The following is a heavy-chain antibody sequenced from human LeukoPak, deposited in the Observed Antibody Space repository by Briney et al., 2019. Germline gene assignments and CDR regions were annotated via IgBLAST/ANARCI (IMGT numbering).Heavy chain of an antibody. V-gene: IGHV1-18*01. CDR1: TSR. J-gene: IGHJ5*01. Sequence: GASVKVSCRATSRISWVRQAPGQGLEWMGWIGTYGGDTYYAQKFQGIITVTIDTSTSTVYMELRNLRSDDTAVYYCARDLWNFYDDSGYNRDFDSWGQGTLVTVSS. D-gene: IGHD3-22*01. CDR2: IGTYGGDT. CDR3: ARDLWNFYDDSGYNRDFDS.